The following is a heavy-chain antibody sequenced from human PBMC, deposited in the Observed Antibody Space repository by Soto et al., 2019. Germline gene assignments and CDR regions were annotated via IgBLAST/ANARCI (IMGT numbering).Heavy chain of an antibody. J-gene: IGHJ4*02. V-gene: IGHV3-48*01. CDR3: ARDTYGSGSSFDY. D-gene: IGHD3-10*01. CDR1: GFTFSSYS. Sequence: GGSLRLSCAASGFTFSSYSMNWVRQAPGKGLEWVSYISSSSSTIYYADSVKGRFTISRDNAKNSLYLQMNSLRAEDTAVYYCARDTYGSGSSFDYWGQGTLVTVSS. CDR2: ISSSSSTI.